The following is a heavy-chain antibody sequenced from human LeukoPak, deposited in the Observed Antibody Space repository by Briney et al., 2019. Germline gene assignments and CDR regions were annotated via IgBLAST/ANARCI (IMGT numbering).Heavy chain of an antibody. V-gene: IGHV3-23*01. CDR1: GFTFSSVA. Sequence: GGSLRLSCAAPGFTFSSVAMTWVRQAPGKGLEWVSTITGSDDRTYYADSVKGRFTISRDYAKNTVHLQMNSLRVEDTAIFYCAKGPQLNSGYHPDYWGQGVLVTVSS. D-gene: IGHD5-18*01. CDR3: AKGPQLNSGYHPDY. CDR2: ITGSDDRT. J-gene: IGHJ4*02.